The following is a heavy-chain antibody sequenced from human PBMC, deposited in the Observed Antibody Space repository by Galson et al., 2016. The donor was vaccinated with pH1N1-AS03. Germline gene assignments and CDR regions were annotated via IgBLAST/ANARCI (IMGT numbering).Heavy chain of an antibody. CDR2: IDPSDSYI. CDR3: AAAKKGTPPIFFYYTVDV. V-gene: IGHV5-10-1*01. D-gene: IGHD2-15*01. CDR1: QYKFSDYW. J-gene: IGHJ6*02. Sequence: SGAEVKKPGESLTVSCETSQYKFSDYWVHWLRQVPGKGLEWLGRIDPSDSYIDYSPSFRGHVSISVDRSISTAYLQWRSLRASDTAVYYCAAAKKGTPPIFFYYTVDVWGQGTTVILSS.